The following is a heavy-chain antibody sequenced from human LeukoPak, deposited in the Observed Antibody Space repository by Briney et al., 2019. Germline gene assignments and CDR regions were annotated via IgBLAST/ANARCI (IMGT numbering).Heavy chain of an antibody. Sequence: SETLSLTCTVSGGSISSYYWSWIRQPPGKGLEWIGYIYYSGSTNNNPSLKSRVTISVDTSKNQFSLKLSSVTAADTAVYYCARHYDFWSGYYFDYWGQGTLVTVSS. J-gene: IGHJ4*02. CDR1: GGSISSYY. D-gene: IGHD3-3*01. CDR3: ARHYDFWSGYYFDY. CDR2: IYYSGST. V-gene: IGHV4-59*08.